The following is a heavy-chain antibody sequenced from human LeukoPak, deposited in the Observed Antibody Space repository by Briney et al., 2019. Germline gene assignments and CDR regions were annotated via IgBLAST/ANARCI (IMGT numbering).Heavy chain of an antibody. CDR1: GFTFSNAW. J-gene: IGHJ4*02. V-gene: IGHV3-15*01. Sequence: GGSLRLSCAASGFTFSNAWMSWVRQAPGEGLEWVGRIKRTSDGGTTDYAAPVKGRFTISRDDSKNMVHLQMNSLTTEDTAVYYCATDLLDDWGQGTLVTVSS. CDR2: IKRTSDGGTT. CDR3: ATDLLDD.